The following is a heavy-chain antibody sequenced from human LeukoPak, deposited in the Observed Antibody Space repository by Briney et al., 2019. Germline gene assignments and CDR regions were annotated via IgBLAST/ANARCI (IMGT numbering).Heavy chain of an antibody. CDR2: ISSDGSNK. CDR3: AREWELIY. Sequence: GGSLRLSCAASGFTFSSYAMHWVRQAPGKGLEWVAVISSDGSNKYYADSVKGRFTISRDNSKHTLYLQMISLRAEDTAVYYCAREWELIYWGQGTLVTVSS. D-gene: IGHD1-26*01. CDR1: GFTFSSYA. V-gene: IGHV3-30-3*01. J-gene: IGHJ4*02.